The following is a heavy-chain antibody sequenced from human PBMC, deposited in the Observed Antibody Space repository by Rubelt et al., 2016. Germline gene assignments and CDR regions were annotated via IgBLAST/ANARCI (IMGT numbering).Heavy chain of an antibody. V-gene: IGHV1-24*01. CDR3: ATGQYSSGCDY. J-gene: IGHJ4*02. Sequence: QVQLVQSGAEVKKPGASVKVSCKVSGYTFTELSMHWVRHAPGKWLEWMGGFDPEDGETIYAQRCQGRVTVTEETSTDTAYMELSSLRTEDTAVYYCATGQYSSGCDYWGQGTLVTVSS. CDR1: GYTFTELS. CDR2: FDPEDGET. D-gene: IGHD6-19*01.